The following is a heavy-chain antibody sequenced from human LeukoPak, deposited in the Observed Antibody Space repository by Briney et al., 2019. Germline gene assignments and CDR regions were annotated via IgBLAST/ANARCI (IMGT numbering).Heavy chain of an antibody. D-gene: IGHD2-21*02. J-gene: IGHJ6*02. Sequence: GASVKVSCKASGYTFTSYAMHWVRQAPGQRLEWMGWINAGNGNTKYSQKFQGRVTITRDTSASTAYMELSSLRSEDTAVYYCARAETGCGGDCYLGLYYYGMDVWGQGTTVTVSS. V-gene: IGHV1-3*01. CDR1: GYTFTSYA. CDR3: ARAETGCGGDCYLGLYYYGMDV. CDR2: INAGNGNT.